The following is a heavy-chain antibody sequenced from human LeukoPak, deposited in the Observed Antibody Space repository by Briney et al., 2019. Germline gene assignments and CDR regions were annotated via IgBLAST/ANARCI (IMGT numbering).Heavy chain of an antibody. Sequence: SETLSLTCAVYGGSFSGYYWSWIRQPPGKGLEWIGEINHSGSTNYNPSLKSRVTISVDTSKNQFSLKLSSVTAADTAVYYCARDSGSQADYWGQGTLVTVSS. D-gene: IGHD3-10*01. CDR1: GGSFSGYY. V-gene: IGHV4-34*01. CDR3: ARDSGSQADY. J-gene: IGHJ4*02. CDR2: INHSGST.